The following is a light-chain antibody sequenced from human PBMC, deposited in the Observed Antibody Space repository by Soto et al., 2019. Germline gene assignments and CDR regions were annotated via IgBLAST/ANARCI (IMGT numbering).Light chain of an antibody. CDR3: SSYTSSSNVV. J-gene: IGLJ2*01. V-gene: IGLV2-14*01. CDR1: SSDVGGYNY. CDR2: DVS. Sequence: QSALTQPDSVSGSPGQSITISCTGTSSDVGGYNYVSWFQQHPGKAPKLMIYDVSYRPAGVSNRFSGSKSGNTASLTTSGLQAEDEADYYCSSYTSSSNVVFGGGTTHTVL.